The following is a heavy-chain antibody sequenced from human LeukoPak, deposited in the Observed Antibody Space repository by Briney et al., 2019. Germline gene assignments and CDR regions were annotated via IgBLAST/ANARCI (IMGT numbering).Heavy chain of an antibody. Sequence: GGSLRLSCAASGFTFSSYAMHWVRQAPGKGLEWVAVISYDGSNRYYADSVKGRFTISRDNSKNTLYLQMNSLRAEDTAVYYCARDRMVVVTAILAPCYFDYWGQGTLVTASS. CDR2: ISYDGSNR. CDR1: GFTFSSYA. CDR3: ARDRMVVVTAILAPCYFDY. J-gene: IGHJ4*02. D-gene: IGHD2-21*02. V-gene: IGHV3-30*01.